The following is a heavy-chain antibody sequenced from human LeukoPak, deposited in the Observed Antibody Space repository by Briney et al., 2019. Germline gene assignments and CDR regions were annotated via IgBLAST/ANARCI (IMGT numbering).Heavy chain of an antibody. Sequence: ASVKVACKASGHTFTSYYMHWVRQARGQGLEWMGIINPSGGSTSYAQKFQGRVTMPRDTSTSTVYMELSSLRPEDTAVYYCARAEYYYDSWFDPWGQGPLVTVSS. CDR1: GHTFTSYY. CDR2: INPSGGST. J-gene: IGHJ5*02. V-gene: IGHV1-46*01. D-gene: IGHD3-22*01. CDR3: ARAEYYYDSWFDP.